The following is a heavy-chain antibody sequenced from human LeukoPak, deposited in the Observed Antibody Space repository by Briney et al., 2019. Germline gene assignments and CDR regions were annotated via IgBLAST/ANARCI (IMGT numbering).Heavy chain of an antibody. CDR2: ISYDGSNK. CDR3: ARESAYSQGKGLVY. D-gene: IGHD6-19*01. V-gene: IGHV3-30-3*01. Sequence: GGSLRLSCAASGFTFSSYAMHWVRQAPGKGLEWVAVISYDGSNKYYADSVKGRFTISRDNSKNTLYLQMNSLRAEDTAVYYCARESAYSQGKGLVYWGQGTLVTVSS. J-gene: IGHJ4*02. CDR1: GFTFSSYA.